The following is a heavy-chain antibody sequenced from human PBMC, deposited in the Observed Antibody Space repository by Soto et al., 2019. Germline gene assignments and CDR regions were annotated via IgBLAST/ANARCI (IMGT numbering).Heavy chain of an antibody. J-gene: IGHJ4*02. D-gene: IGHD4-17*01. V-gene: IGHV3-21*06. Sequence: PGGSLRLSCATSGFTFSSFDMDWVRQAPGKGLEWVSSIHRASTYIYYADSVRGRFTISRDNAKGSLYLQMNSLTVEDTAVYYCARRAVTTYHFFDYWGQGALVTVSS. CDR1: GFTFSSFD. CDR2: IHRASTYI. CDR3: ARRAVTTYHFFDY.